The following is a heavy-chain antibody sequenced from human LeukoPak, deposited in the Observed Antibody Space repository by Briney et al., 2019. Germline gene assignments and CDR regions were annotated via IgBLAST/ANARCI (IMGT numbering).Heavy chain of an antibody. J-gene: IGHJ5*02. D-gene: IGHD5-18*01. Sequence: PSETLSLTCTVSGDSLTISSYCWSWIRQPPGKGLEWIGEINHSGSTNYNPSLKSRVTISVDTSKNQFSLKLSSVTAADTAVYYCARGEGRIQLWLRSENWFDPWGQGTLVTVSS. CDR1: GDSLTISSYC. CDR3: ARGEGRIQLWLRSENWFDP. CDR2: INHSGST. V-gene: IGHV4-34*01.